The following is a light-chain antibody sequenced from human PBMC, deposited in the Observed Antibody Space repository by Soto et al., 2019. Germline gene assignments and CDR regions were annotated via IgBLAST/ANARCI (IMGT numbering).Light chain of an antibody. CDR2: KAS. CDR3: QQYNSYPWT. J-gene: IGKJ1*01. V-gene: IGKV1-5*03. CDR1: ESISSW. Sequence: DIPMTQSPSTLSASVGDRVTITCRASESISSWLAWYQQKPGKAPNVLIYKASSLESGVPSRFSGSGAGTEFTLIISSLQPDDFATYYCQQYNSYPWTFGPGTKVEIK.